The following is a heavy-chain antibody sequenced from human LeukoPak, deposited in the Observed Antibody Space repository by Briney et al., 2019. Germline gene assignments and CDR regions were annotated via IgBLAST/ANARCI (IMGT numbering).Heavy chain of an antibody. CDR2: ISDTGATT. J-gene: IGHJ4*02. Sequence: GGSLRPSCAASGFTFSSYVMSWVRQAPGKGLEWVSAISDTGATTYDADSVKGRFTISRDNSRSTLYLQMNSLRAEDTALYYCAKDTSIGRYCTNGVCSPFDYWGQGTLVTVSS. D-gene: IGHD2-8*01. CDR3: AKDTSIGRYCTNGVCSPFDY. V-gene: IGHV3-23*01. CDR1: GFTFSSYV.